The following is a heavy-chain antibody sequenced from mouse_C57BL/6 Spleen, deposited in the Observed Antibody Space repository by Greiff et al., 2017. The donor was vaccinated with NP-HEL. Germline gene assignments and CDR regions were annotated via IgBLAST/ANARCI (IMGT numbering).Heavy chain of an antibody. J-gene: IGHJ4*01. CDR1: GYAFSSSW. V-gene: IGHV1-82*01. CDR3: AREVYYGSTLYAMDY. CDR2: IYPGDGDT. Sequence: QVQLKQSGPELVKPGASVKISCKASGYAFSSSWMNWVKQRPGKGLEWIGRIYPGDGDTNYNGKFKGKATLTADKSSSTAYMQLSSLTSEYSAVYFCAREVYYGSTLYAMDYWGQGTSVTVSS. D-gene: IGHD1-1*01.